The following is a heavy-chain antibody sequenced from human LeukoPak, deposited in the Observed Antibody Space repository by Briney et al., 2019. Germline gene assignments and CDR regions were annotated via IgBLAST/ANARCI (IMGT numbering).Heavy chain of an antibody. V-gene: IGHV4-4*07. CDR3: AREWGGWNSFDH. D-gene: IGHD3-10*01. CDR1: VGSISNYY. J-gene: IGHJ4*02. Sequence: SETLSLTCTVSVGSISNYYWTWIRQPAGEGLEWIGRIYTSGSTNYNPSLKSRVTISINTSKNQFSLKLTSLAAPDTAVYFCAREWGGWNSFDHWGRGTLVTVSS. CDR2: IYTSGST.